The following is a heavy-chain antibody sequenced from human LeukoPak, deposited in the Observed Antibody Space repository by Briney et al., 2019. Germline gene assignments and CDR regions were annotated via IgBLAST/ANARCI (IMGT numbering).Heavy chain of an antibody. CDR1: GDTVTSYG. CDR3: ARDGRIPVAGRQYYFDY. Sequence: GASVKLSCKASGDTVTSYGISWVPRSPGQGLEWLGGISPYNGNTNYAQKLQGRVTMTTGTSTSTAYMELRSLRAADASVYYCARDGRIPVAGRQYYFDYWGQGTLVTVSS. V-gene: IGHV1-18*01. CDR2: ISPYNGNT. J-gene: IGHJ4*02. D-gene: IGHD6-19*01.